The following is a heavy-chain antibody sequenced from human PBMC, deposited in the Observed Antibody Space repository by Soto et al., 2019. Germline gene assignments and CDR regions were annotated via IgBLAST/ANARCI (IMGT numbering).Heavy chain of an antibody. J-gene: IGHJ4*02. Sequence: LRLSCAGSGFTFRWFGMNWVRQAPGKGLEWVARISNDGSNEYYVDSVKGRFTISRDNSKNTLYLQMDSLRAEDTAVYYCAKGEVRGIIPSYFDYWGLGTLVTVSS. CDR1: GFTFRWFG. V-gene: IGHV3-30*18. CDR2: ISNDGSNE. CDR3: AKGEVRGIIPSYFDY. D-gene: IGHD3-10*01.